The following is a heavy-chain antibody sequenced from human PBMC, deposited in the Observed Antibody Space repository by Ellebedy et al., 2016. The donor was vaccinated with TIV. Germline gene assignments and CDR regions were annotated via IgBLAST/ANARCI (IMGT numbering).Heavy chain of an antibody. D-gene: IGHD6-19*01. V-gene: IGHV3-9*01. CDR2: ISWNSGSI. CDR3: AKDIPSSGTRYFDL. CDR1: GFTFDDYA. Sequence: SLKISCAASGFTFDDYAMHWVRQAPGKGLEWVSGISWNSGSIGYADSVKGRFTISRDNAKNSLYLQMDSLRAEDTALYYCAKDIPSSGTRYFDLWGRGTLVTVSS. J-gene: IGHJ2*01.